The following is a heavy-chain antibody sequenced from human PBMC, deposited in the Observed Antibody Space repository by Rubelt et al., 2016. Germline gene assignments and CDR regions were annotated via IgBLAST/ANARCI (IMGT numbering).Heavy chain of an antibody. CDR1: GFTFNSYA. V-gene: IGHV3-23*01. CDR2: ISGSGGST. D-gene: IGHD2-15*01. Sequence: GGSLRLSCAASGFTFNSYAMSWVRQAPGKGLEWVSAISGSGGSTYYADSVKGRFTISRDNSKNTLYLQMNSLRAEDTAVYYCAKRVSSGGSAYWGQGTLVTVSS. CDR3: AKRVSSGGSAY. J-gene: IGHJ4*02.